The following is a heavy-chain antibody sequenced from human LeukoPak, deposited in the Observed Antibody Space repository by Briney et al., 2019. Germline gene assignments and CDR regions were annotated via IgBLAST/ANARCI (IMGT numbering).Heavy chain of an antibody. CDR3: ARGPTYGSGSFIDY. CDR1: GGSISGYY. Sequence: SETLSLTCTVSGGSISGYYWSWIRQPAGKGLEWIGRLYTNGSTNYSPSLKSRVTMSVDTSKSKFALKLSSVTAADTAVYYCARGPTYGSGSFIDYWGQGTLVTVSS. V-gene: IGHV4-4*07. CDR2: LYTNGST. J-gene: IGHJ4*02. D-gene: IGHD3-10*01.